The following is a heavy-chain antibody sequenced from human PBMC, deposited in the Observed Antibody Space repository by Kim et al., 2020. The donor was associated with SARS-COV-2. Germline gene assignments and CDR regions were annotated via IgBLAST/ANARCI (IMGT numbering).Heavy chain of an antibody. V-gene: IGHV1-24*01. CDR2: FDPEDGET. CDR1: GYTLTELS. D-gene: IGHD1-26*01. CDR3: ATSPAIVGAPDDYYCYYGMDV. J-gene: IGHJ6*02. Sequence: ASVKVSCKVSGYTLTELSMHWVRQAPGKGLEWMGGFDPEDGETIYAQKFQGRVTMTEDTSTDTAYTELSSLRSEDTAVYYCATSPAIVGAPDDYYCYYGMDVWGQGTTVTVSS.